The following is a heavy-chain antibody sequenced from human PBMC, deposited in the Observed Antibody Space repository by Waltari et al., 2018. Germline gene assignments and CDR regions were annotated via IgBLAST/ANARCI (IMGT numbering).Heavy chain of an antibody. V-gene: IGHV1-69*14. Sequence: QVQLVQSGAGVKKPGSSVQVSCKASGGTFSSYAISWLRQAPGQGLEWMGGVITIFGTANYAQKFQGRVTITADKSTSTAYMELSSLRSEDTAVYYCAGVRLSNGAFDYWGQGTLVTVSS. D-gene: IGHD3-10*02. J-gene: IGHJ4*02. CDR2: VITIFGTA. CDR1: GGTFSSYA. CDR3: AGVRLSNGAFDY.